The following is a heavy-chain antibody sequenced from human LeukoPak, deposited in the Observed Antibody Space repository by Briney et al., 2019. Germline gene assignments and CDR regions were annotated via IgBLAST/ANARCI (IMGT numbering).Heavy chain of an antibody. Sequence: PGGSLRLSCAASGFTFSSYAMSWVRQAPGKGLEWVAVMSYDGSNKYYADSVKGRFTISRDNSKNTLYLQMNSLRAEDTAVYYCARAGPGYNSGWYSDYFDYWGQGTLVTVSS. D-gene: IGHD6-19*01. V-gene: IGHV3-30-3*01. CDR1: GFTFSSYA. CDR3: ARAGPGYNSGWYSDYFDY. J-gene: IGHJ4*02. CDR2: MSYDGSNK.